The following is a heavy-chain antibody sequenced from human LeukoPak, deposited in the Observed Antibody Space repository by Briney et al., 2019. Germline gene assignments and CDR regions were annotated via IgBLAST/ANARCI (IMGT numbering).Heavy chain of an antibody. Sequence: GESLKISCKGSGYSFTSYWIGWVRQMPGKGLEWMGIIYPGDSDTRYSPSFQGQVTISADKSISTAYLQWSSLKASDTAMCYCARTTMVRGVTRHFDYWGQGTLVTVSS. J-gene: IGHJ4*02. CDR2: IYPGDSDT. CDR3: ARTTMVRGVTRHFDY. D-gene: IGHD3-10*01. CDR1: GYSFTSYW. V-gene: IGHV5-51*01.